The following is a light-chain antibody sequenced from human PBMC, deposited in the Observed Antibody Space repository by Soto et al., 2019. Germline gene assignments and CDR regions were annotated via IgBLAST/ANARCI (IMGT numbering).Light chain of an antibody. CDR1: QSVSRGY. CDR3: QQYDASRIT. V-gene: IGKV3-20*01. Sequence: DIVLTQSPDTLSLSPGERAALSCRASQSVSRGYLAWYQQKPGQTPRLLIYGASRRATGIPDRFSGSGSGTAFTLTITRLEPEDIAVYYCQQYDASRITFGQGTKVEI. J-gene: IGKJ1*01. CDR2: GAS.